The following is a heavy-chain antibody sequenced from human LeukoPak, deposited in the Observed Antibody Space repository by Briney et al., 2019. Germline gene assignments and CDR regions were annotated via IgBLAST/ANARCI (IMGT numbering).Heavy chain of an antibody. J-gene: IGHJ6*02. CDR2: IIPIFGTA. Sequence: SVKVSCKASGGTFSSYAISWVRQAPGQGLEWMGGIIPIFGTANYAQKFQGRVTITADESTSTAYMELSSLRSEDTAVYYCVRELLPKYYYYGMDVWGQGTTVTVSS. D-gene: IGHD2-15*01. CDR3: VRELLPKYYYYGMDV. V-gene: IGHV1-69*13. CDR1: GGTFSSYA.